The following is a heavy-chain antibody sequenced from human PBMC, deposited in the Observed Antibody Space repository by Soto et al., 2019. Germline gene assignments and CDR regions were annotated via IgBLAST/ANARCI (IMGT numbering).Heavy chain of an antibody. J-gene: IGHJ6*02. Sequence: GESLKISCKGSGYSFTSYWIGWVRQMPGKGLEWMGRIDPSDSYTNYSPSFQGHVTISADKSISTAYLQWSSLKASDTAMYYCASEYYDILTGYYYYGMDVWGQGTTVTVSS. CDR3: ASEYYDILTGYYYYGMDV. D-gene: IGHD3-9*01. CDR1: GYSFTSYW. V-gene: IGHV5-10-1*01. CDR2: IDPSDSYT.